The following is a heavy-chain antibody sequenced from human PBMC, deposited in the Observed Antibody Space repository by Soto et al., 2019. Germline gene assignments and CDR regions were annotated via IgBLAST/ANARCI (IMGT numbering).Heavy chain of an antibody. CDR3: ARGIISSSSVYYYYGMDV. J-gene: IGHJ6*02. CDR2: ISAYNGNT. Sequence: ASVKVSCKASGYTFTSYGISWVRQAPGQGLEWMGWISAYNGNTNYAQKLQGRVTMTTDTSTSTAYMELSRLRSDDTAVYYCARGIISSSSVYYYYGMDVWGQGTTVTVSS. D-gene: IGHD6-6*01. V-gene: IGHV1-18*01. CDR1: GYTFTSYG.